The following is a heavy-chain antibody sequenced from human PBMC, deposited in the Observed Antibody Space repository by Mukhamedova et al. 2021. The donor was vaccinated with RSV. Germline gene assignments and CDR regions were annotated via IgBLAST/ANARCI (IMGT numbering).Heavy chain of an antibody. J-gene: IGHJ4*02. D-gene: IGHD6-6*01. CDR3: ARARTEGYSSSHYFDY. CDR2: ISAYNGNT. Sequence: GQGLEWMGWISAYNGNTNYAQKLQGRVTMTTDTSTSTAYMELRSLRSDDTTVYYCARARTEGYSSSHYFDYLGQGTLVTVSS. V-gene: IGHV1-18*01.